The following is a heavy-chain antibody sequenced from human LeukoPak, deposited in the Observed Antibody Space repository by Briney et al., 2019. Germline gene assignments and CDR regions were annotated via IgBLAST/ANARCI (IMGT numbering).Heavy chain of an antibody. CDR1: GGSISSGDYY. Sequence: PSETLSLTCTVSGGSISSGDYYWSWIRQPPGKGLEWIGYIYYSGSTYYNPSLKSRVTLSVDTSKNQFSLKLSSVTAADTAVYYCARGSMVRDPTLFDPWGQGTLVTVSS. CDR2: IYYSGST. J-gene: IGHJ5*02. CDR3: ARGSMVRDPTLFDP. V-gene: IGHV4-30-4*01. D-gene: IGHD3-10*01.